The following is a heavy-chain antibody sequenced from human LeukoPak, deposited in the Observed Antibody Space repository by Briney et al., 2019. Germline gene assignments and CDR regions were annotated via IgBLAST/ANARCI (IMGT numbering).Heavy chain of an antibody. CDR3: ALVMVRGVDFDY. V-gene: IGHV1-46*01. J-gene: IGHJ4*02. Sequence: ASVKVSCKASGYTFTSYYMHWVRQAPGQGLEWMGTINPSGGSTSYAQKFQGRVTMTRDTSTSIVYMELSSLRSEDTAVYYCALVMVRGVDFDYWGQGTLVTVSS. CDR1: GYTFTSYY. CDR2: INPSGGST. D-gene: IGHD3-10*01.